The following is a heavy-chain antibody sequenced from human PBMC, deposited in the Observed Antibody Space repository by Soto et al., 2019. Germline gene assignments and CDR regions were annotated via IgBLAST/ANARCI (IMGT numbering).Heavy chain of an antibody. Sequence: QITLEESGPTRVKPTQTLALTCTFSGFSLSTSGVGVGWVRQPPGKALEWLALIYWDDDKRYSPSLQSRLTVTKATSKHQVGLILINMDPVDTATYSCAPSPWPGTTAYFDYWGQGTLVTVSS. V-gene: IGHV2-5*02. CDR2: IYWDDDK. J-gene: IGHJ4*02. CDR1: GFSLSTSGVG. D-gene: IGHD1-1*01. CDR3: APSPWPGTTAYFDY.